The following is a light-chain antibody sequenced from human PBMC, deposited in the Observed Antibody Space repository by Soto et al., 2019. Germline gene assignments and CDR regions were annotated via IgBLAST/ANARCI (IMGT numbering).Light chain of an antibody. J-gene: IGKJ2*01. CDR2: WAS. CDR3: QQYLNTPYT. Sequence: DIVMTQSPDSLAVSLGERATINCKSSQSVLYSSNNKNYLAWYQQKPRQPPKLLIYWASTRESGVPDRFSGSGYGTDFTLTISSLQAEDVAVYYCQQYLNTPYTFGQGTKLEIK. V-gene: IGKV4-1*01. CDR1: QSVLYSSNNKNY.